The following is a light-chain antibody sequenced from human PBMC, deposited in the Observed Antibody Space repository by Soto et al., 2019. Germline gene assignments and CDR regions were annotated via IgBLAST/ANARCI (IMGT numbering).Light chain of an antibody. J-gene: IGKJ1*01. CDR3: QQYGSSPQT. Sequence: EIVLTQSPGTLSLSPGERATLSCRASQSLSSGYLAWYQQEPGQAPRLLISGSSNRAPGIPERFSGSGSGTEFTLTISRLEPEDFAVYYCQQYGSSPQTCGQGTKVEI. V-gene: IGKV3-20*01. CDR2: GSS. CDR1: QSLSSGY.